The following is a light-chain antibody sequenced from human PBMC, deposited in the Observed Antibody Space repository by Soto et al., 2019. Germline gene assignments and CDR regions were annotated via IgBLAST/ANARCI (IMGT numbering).Light chain of an antibody. V-gene: IGKV3-15*01. J-gene: IGKJ1*01. CDR2: RAS. CDR3: HQYNNWPPWT. Sequence: EFLMTQSPATVSVSPGERATLSCRASQSLSTNLAWYQQKPGQAPRLLIYRASTRATGIPARFSGSGSGTEFTLTISSLQSEDFAVYYCHQYNNWPPWTFGPGTKVDIK. CDR1: QSLSTN.